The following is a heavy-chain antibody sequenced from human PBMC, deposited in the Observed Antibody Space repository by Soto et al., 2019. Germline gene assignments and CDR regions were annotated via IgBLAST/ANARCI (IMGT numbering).Heavy chain of an antibody. CDR3: AKDRVSLVLLWFGEDRPYYGMDV. CDR1: GFTFSSYA. Sequence: EVQLLESGGGLVQPGGSLRLSCAASGFTFSSYAMSWVRQAPGKGLEWVSAISGSGGSTYYADSVKGRFTISRDNSKNTLYLQMNSLRAEDTAVYYCAKDRVSLVLLWFGEDRPYYGMDVWGQGTTVTVSS. J-gene: IGHJ6*02. V-gene: IGHV3-23*01. CDR2: ISGSGGST. D-gene: IGHD3-10*01.